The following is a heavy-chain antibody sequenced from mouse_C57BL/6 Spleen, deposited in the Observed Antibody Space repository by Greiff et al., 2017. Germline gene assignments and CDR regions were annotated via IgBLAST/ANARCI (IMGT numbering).Heavy chain of an antibody. CDR1: GYTFTSYW. Sequence: QVQLQQPGAELVTPGASVKLSCKASGYTFTSYWMHWVKQRPGQGLEWIGMIHPNSGSTNYNEKFKGKATLTVDKSSSTAYMQLSSLTSEDSAVYYCARSPYYDGSSSYAMDYWGQGTSVTVSS. J-gene: IGHJ4*01. CDR2: IHPNSGST. V-gene: IGHV1-64*01. D-gene: IGHD1-1*01. CDR3: ARSPYYDGSSSYAMDY.